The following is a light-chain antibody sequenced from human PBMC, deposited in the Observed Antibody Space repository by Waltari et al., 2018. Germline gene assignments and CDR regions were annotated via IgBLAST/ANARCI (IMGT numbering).Light chain of an antibody. Sequence: EIVLTQSPGTLSLSPGDRATLSCRARQSVSSDYLAWYQQKPGQAPRLLIYGAYSRATGIPDRFSGSGSGTDFTLTISRLEPEDSAVYYCQHYDRSPLYIFGQGTKLEIK. J-gene: IGKJ2*01. CDR3: QHYDRSPLYI. CDR2: GAY. CDR1: QSVSSDY. V-gene: IGKV3-20*01.